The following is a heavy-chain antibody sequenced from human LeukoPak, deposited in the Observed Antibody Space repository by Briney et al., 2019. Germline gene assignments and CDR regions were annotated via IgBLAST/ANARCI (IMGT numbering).Heavy chain of an antibody. J-gene: IGHJ4*02. Sequence: SETLSLTCTVSGGSISSYYWSWIRQPAGKGLEWIGSIYHSGSTYYNPSLKSRVTVSVDTSKNQFSLKLSSVTAADTAVYYCASMPYYFGSGSFDYWGQGTLVTVSS. V-gene: IGHV4-4*07. CDR1: GGSISSYY. D-gene: IGHD3-10*01. CDR3: ASMPYYFGSGSFDY. CDR2: IYHSGST.